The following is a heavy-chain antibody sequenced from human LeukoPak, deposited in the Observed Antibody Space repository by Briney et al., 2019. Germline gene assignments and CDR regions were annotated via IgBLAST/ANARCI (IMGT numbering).Heavy chain of an antibody. V-gene: IGHV3-7*01. CDR1: RFTFSNTW. Sequence: GGSLTLSCSASRFTFSNTWMRWVRQAPGKGRDWVANIKYDGSETSFVDSVKRRFTISRDNDKNSLYLQMNSLRAEDTAIYYCVRGGGVFARRGQGALVTVPS. J-gene: IGHJ4*02. D-gene: IGHD3-3*01. CDR3: VRGGGVFAR. CDR2: IKYDGSET.